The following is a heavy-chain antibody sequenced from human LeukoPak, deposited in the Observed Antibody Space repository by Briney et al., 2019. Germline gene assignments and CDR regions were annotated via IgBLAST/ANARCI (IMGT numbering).Heavy chain of an antibody. CDR2: IWFDGNNK. D-gene: IGHD2-2*01. V-gene: IGHV3-33*01. CDR1: GFTLSSYG. Sequence: PGRSLRLSCAASGFTLSSYGMHWVRQAPGKGLEWMAVIWFDGNNKYYADSVKGRFTISRDNSKNTLYLQMNSLRVEDTAVYYCARDNHQLLHSYYYAMDVWGQGTSVTVSS. CDR3: ARDNHQLLHSYYYAMDV. J-gene: IGHJ6*02.